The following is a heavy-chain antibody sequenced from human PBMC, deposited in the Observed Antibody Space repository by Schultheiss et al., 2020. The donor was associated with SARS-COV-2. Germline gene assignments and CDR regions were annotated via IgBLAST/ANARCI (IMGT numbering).Heavy chain of an antibody. V-gene: IGHV3-49*04. CDR2: IRSKAYGGTT. CDR1: GFTFGDYA. J-gene: IGHJ6*02. D-gene: IGHD2-15*01. CDR3: TRDPTEGGLALYYGMDV. Sequence: GGSLRLSCTASGFTFGDYAMSWVRQAPGKGLEWVGFIRSKAYGGTTEYAASVKGRFTISRDDSKSIAYLQMNSLKTEDTAVYYCTRDPTEGGLALYYGMDVWGQGTTVTVSS.